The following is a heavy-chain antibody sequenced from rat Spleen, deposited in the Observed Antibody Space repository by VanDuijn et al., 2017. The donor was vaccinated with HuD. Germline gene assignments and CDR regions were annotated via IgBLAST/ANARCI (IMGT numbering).Heavy chain of an antibody. CDR3: ARHLREASGVMDA. J-gene: IGHJ4*01. V-gene: IGHV2-72*01. Sequence: VQLKESGPGLVQPSQTLSLTCTVSGFSLTTHHVSWVRQPPGKSLVWMGIIWAGGGTNYNSAVKSRLSISRDTSKSQVLIKMNSLQPEDTGTYYCARHLREASGVMDAWGQGASVTVSS. D-gene: IGHD4-3*01. CDR1: GFSLTTHH. CDR2: IWAGGGT.